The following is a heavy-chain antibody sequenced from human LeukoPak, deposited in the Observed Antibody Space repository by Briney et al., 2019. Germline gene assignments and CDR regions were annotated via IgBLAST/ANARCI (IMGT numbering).Heavy chain of an antibody. CDR3: AKDAVALQDEYYFDS. CDR1: GFTFRNFG. CDR2: IRYDGSLK. D-gene: IGHD2/OR15-2a*01. J-gene: IGHJ4*02. Sequence: GGPLSLPCAPSGFTFRNFGLHCLGQPPAKGLDGVAFIRYDGSLKDYADSVKGRFTVARDNSKNTVSLQMNSLRPEDAAVYYCAKDAVALQDEYYFDSWGPGTLVTVSS. V-gene: IGHV3-30*02.